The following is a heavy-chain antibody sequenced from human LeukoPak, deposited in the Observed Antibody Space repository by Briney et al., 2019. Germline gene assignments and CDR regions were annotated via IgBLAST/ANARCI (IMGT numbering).Heavy chain of an antibody. CDR3: VKDKYSDGFFDY. Sequence: GGSLRLSCPASGFTFDDYAINWVRQRPAKGLEWVSLITWDGGSTYYADSVKGRYTISRDNNKDSLYLQMNSLRVDDTALYYCVKDKYSDGFFDYWGHGTLVAVSS. D-gene: IGHD5-12*01. V-gene: IGHV3-43D*03. CDR1: GFTFDDYA. CDR2: ITWDGGST. J-gene: IGHJ5*01.